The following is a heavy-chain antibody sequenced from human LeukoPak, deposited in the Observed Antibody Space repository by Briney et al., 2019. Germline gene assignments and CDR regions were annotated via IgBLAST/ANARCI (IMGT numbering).Heavy chain of an antibody. Sequence: GGSLRLSCAASGFTFSSYAMSWVRQAPGKGLEWVSAISGNGGSTYYADSVKGRFTISRDNSKNTLYLQMNSLRAEDTAVYYCAKTPYSSSWYYFQHWGQGTLVTVSS. CDR3: AKTPYSSSWYYFQH. V-gene: IGHV3-23*01. CDR1: GFTFSSYA. J-gene: IGHJ1*01. D-gene: IGHD6-13*01. CDR2: ISGNGGST.